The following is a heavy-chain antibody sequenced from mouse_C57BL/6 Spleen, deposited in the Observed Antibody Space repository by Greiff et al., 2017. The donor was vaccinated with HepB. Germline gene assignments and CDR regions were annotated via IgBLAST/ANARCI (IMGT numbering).Heavy chain of an antibody. Sequence: EVKLMESGGGLVKPGGSLKLSCAASGFTFSDYGMHWVRQAPEKGLEWVAYISSGSSTIYYADTVKGRFTISRDNAKNTLFLQMTSLRSEDTAMYYCARKTAQALYYYAMDYWGQGTSVTVSS. D-gene: IGHD3-2*02. CDR3: ARKTAQALYYYAMDY. CDR2: ISSGSSTI. CDR1: GFTFSDYG. V-gene: IGHV5-17*01. J-gene: IGHJ4*01.